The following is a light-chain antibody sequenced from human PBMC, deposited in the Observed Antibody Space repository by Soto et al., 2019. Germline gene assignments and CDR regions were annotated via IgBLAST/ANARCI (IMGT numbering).Light chain of an antibody. Sequence: QSVLTQPPSVSAAPGQDVTISCSGSSSNIGDNSLSWYQQLPGTAPKLLIYDNNQRPSGIPARFSGSKSGTSATLGITGLQTGDEADYYCGACDDRLTAYVFGSGTKLTVL. V-gene: IGLV1-51*01. CDR1: SSNIGDNS. CDR3: GACDDRLTAYV. CDR2: DNN. J-gene: IGLJ1*01.